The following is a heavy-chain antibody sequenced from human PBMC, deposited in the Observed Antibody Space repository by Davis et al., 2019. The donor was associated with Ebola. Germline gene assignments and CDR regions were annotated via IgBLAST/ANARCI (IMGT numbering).Heavy chain of an antibody. CDR2: MYPGDPET. Sequence: GESLKISCQASGYSFSGYWIGWVRQLPGKGLEWMGIMYPGDPETRYNPSFEGHVTISADKSISTVYLQWSSLKASDTAMYYCTRSKDNVVEPVGFDSWGQGTQITVSS. V-gene: IGHV5-51*01. J-gene: IGHJ5*01. CDR1: GYSFSGYW. CDR3: TRSKDNVVEPVGFDS. D-gene: IGHD3-16*02.